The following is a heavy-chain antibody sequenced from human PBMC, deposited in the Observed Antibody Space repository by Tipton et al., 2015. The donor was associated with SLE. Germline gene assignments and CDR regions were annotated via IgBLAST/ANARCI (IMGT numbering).Heavy chain of an antibody. J-gene: IGHJ4*02. D-gene: IGHD3-16*01. V-gene: IGHV4-38-2*02. CDR1: VYSIITGYY. CDR2: IYHTGRT. CDR3: ARWGDYGDF. Sequence: TLSLTCNISVYSIITGYYWGWIRQPPGKGLEWIGSIYHTGRTQYNPSLESRFTILVDASKNQIFLKVTSVTAADTATYYCARWGDYGDFWGQGTLVTVSS.